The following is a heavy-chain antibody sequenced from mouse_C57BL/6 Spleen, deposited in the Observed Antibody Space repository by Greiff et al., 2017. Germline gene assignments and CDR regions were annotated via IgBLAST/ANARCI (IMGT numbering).Heavy chain of an antibody. D-gene: IGHD1-1*01. CDR3: ARGYYGSSHDY. Sequence: VQLQQSGAELVKPGASVKLSCKASGYTFTSYWMQWVKQRPGQGLEWIGEIDPSDSYTNYNQKFKGKATLTVDTSSSTAYMQLSSLTSEDSAVYYCARGYYGSSHDYWGQGTTLTVSS. CDR2: IDPSDSYT. CDR1: GYTFTSYW. J-gene: IGHJ2*01. V-gene: IGHV1-50*01.